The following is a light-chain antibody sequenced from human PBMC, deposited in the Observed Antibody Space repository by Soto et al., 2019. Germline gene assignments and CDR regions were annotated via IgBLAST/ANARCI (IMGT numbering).Light chain of an antibody. CDR2: AGT. Sequence: IQLTQSPSSLSASVGDRVTITCRASQDINSYLAXXQQKPGKAPNLLIYAGTSLQSGVPSRFSGSGSGTEFTLTISSLQPEDFATYYCQQLHVYPSTFGGGTKVDIK. CDR1: QDINSY. V-gene: IGKV1-9*01. CDR3: QQLHVYPST. J-gene: IGKJ4*01.